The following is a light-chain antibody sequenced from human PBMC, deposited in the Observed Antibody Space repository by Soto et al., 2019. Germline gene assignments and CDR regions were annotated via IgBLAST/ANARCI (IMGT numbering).Light chain of an antibody. CDR3: QQSYSAPFT. CDR1: QGISSN. V-gene: IGKV1-39*01. Sequence: DIQMTQSPSSLSASVGDRVTITCRASQGISSNLAWYQQKPGRAPKLLIFGASTLQSGVPSRFSGSGSGTDFTLTISSLQSEDFATYYCQQSYSAPFTFGPGTKVDIK. J-gene: IGKJ3*01. CDR2: GAS.